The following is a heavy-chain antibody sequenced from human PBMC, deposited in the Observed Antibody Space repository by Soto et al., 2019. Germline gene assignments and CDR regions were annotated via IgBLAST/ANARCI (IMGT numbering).Heavy chain of an antibody. CDR1: GGSISSGDYY. V-gene: IGHV4-30-4*01. CDR3: ARGVVVPAAIPRLLYGMDV. J-gene: IGHJ6*02. D-gene: IGHD2-2*02. CDR2: IYYSGST. Sequence: SETLSLTCTISGGSISSGDYYWSWIRQPPGKGLEWIGYIYYSGSTYYNPSLKSRVTISVDTSKNQFSLKLSSVTAADTAVYYCARGVVVPAAIPRLLYGMDVWGQGATVTVSS.